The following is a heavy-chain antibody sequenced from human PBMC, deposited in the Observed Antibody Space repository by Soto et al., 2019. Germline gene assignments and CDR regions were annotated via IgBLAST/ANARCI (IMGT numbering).Heavy chain of an antibody. CDR3: ARRPPSTICGRGNAFDI. V-gene: IGHV4-39*01. CDR1: GGSISSSSYC. D-gene: IGHD3-3*01. Sequence: SETLSLTCTVSGGSISSSSYCWGWIRQPPGKGLEWIGSIYYSGSTYYNPSLKSRVTISVDTSKNQFSLKLSSVAAADTAVYYCARRPPSTICGRGNAFDIWGQGTMVTVSS. J-gene: IGHJ3*02. CDR2: IYYSGST.